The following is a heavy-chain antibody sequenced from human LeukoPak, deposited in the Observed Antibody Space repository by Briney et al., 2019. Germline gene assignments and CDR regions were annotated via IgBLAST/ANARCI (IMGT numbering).Heavy chain of an antibody. J-gene: IGHJ4*02. Sequence: SETLSLTCTVSGGSISSSSYYWGWIRQPPGKGLEWIGSVYYSASTHYNPSLKSRVTISVDTSKNQFSLKLSSVAAADTAMYYCARTRTIAARRDFDYWGQGTLVTVSS. CDR2: VYYSAST. D-gene: IGHD6-6*01. CDR3: ARTRTIAARRDFDY. CDR1: GGSISSSSYY. V-gene: IGHV4-39*07.